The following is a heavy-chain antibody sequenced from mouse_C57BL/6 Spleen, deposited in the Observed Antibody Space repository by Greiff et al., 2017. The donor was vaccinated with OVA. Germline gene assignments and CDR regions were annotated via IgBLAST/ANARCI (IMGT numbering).Heavy chain of an antibody. CDR1: GYTFTSYW. Sequence: QVQLQQPGAELVKPGASVKMSCKASGYTFTSYWITWVKQRPGQGLEWIGDIYPGSGSTNYNEKFKSKATLTVDTSSSTAYMQLSSLTSEDSAVYYCARNRYDYDGAWFAYWGQGTLVTVSA. D-gene: IGHD2-4*01. CDR2: IYPGSGST. CDR3: ARNRYDYDGAWFAY. J-gene: IGHJ3*01. V-gene: IGHV1-55*01.